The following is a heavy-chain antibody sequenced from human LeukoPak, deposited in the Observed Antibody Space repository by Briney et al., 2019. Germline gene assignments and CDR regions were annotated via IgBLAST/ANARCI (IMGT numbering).Heavy chain of an antibody. CDR3: AKGTLIRDCRWTACYGGGFDY. D-gene: IGHD1-14*01. J-gene: IGHJ4*02. CDR2: MSRSDPST. Sequence: GGSLRLSCTASGFMFTSFSMTWVRQAPGKGLEWVSSMSRSDPSTYYADSVRGWFTISRDNSKNMLYLQMDNLRAEDTALYYCAKGTLIRDCRWTACYGGGFDYWGRGTLVTVSS. V-gene: IGHV3-23*01. CDR1: GFMFTSFS.